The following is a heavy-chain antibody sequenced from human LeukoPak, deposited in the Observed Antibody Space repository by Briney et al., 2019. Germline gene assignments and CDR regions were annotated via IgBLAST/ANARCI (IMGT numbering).Heavy chain of an antibody. V-gene: IGHV4-34*01. D-gene: IGHD3-22*01. CDR2: INHSGST. Sequence: NPSETLSLTCAVYGGSFSGYYWSWIRQPPGKGLEWIGEINHSGSTSYNPSLKSRVTISVDTSKNQFSLKLSSVTAADTAVYYCARGCYDSSGYYDAFDIWGQGTMVTVSS. J-gene: IGHJ3*02. CDR1: GGSFSGYY. CDR3: ARGCYDSSGYYDAFDI.